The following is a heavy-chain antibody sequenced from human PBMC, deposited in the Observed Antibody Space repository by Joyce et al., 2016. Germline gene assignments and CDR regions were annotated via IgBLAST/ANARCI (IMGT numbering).Heavy chain of an antibody. D-gene: IGHD5-12*01. Sequence: QITLKESGPTLVNPTQTLTLNCAFSGFSISTRGVGVGWIRLPPGKALEWLALIYWDDEKRYSPSLKSRLTITKDPSRNQLVLTMTNMDPVDTATYYCAHRPNSGYDPSAFDFWGQGTLVTVSS. CDR3: AHRPNSGYDPSAFDF. CDR1: GFSISTRGVG. J-gene: IGHJ4*02. V-gene: IGHV2-5*02. CDR2: IYWDDEK.